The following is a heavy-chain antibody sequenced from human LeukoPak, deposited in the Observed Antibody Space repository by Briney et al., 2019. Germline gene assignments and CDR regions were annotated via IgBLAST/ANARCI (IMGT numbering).Heavy chain of an antibody. V-gene: IGHV4-39*01. D-gene: IGHD2-21*01. CDR1: GGSISSNSYY. CDR3: ASDSLRPL. CDR2: IYYSGTT. Sequence: SETLSLTCTVSGGSISSNSYYWGWIRQPPGKGLEWIGNIYYSGTTYYNPSLRSRVTISVDTSKNQFSLKLSSVTAADTAVYYCASDSLRPLWGQGTLVTVSS. J-gene: IGHJ4*02.